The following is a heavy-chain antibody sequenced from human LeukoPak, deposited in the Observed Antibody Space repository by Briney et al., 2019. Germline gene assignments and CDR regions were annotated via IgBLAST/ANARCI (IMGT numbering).Heavy chain of an antibody. J-gene: IGHJ6*03. CDR1: GFTFSSYG. V-gene: IGHV3-23*01. CDR2: ISGSGGST. D-gene: IGHD2-2*01. CDR3: AKEPNQLLWVRYYYMDV. Sequence: GGTLRLSCAASGFTFSSYGMSWVRQAPGKGLEWVSAISGSGGSTYYADSVKGRFTISRDNSKNTLCLQMNSLRAEDTAVYYCAKEPNQLLWVRYYYMDVWGKGTTVTISS.